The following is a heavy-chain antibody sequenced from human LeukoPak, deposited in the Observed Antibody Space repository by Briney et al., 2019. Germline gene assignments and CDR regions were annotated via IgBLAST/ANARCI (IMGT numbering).Heavy chain of an antibody. CDR1: GFTFSSYS. D-gene: IGHD3-3*01. CDR2: ISSSSTI. CDR3: ARDSRLVHWSGYSPHISGGYFDY. J-gene: IGHJ4*02. V-gene: IGHV3-48*01. Sequence: GGSLRLSCAASGFTFSSYSMNWVRQAPGKGLEWVSYISSSSTIYYADSVKGRFTISRDNAKNSLYLQMNSLRAEDTAVYYCARDSRLVHWSGYSPHISGGYFDYWGQGTLVTVSS.